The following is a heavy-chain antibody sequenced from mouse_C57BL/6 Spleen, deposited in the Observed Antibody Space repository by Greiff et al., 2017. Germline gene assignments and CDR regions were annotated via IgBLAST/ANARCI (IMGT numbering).Heavy chain of an antibody. J-gene: IGHJ3*01. CDR2: IYPSDSEP. CDR3: ARRGAYYSPWFAY. CDR1: GYTFTSYW. V-gene: IGHV1-61*01. D-gene: IGHD2-12*01. Sequence: QVQLQQPGAELVRPGSSVKLSCKASGYTFTSYWMDWVKQRPGQGLEWIGNIYPSDSEPHYNQKFKDKAALTVDKSSSTAYMQLSSLTSEDSAVYYCARRGAYYSPWFAYWGQGTLVTVSA.